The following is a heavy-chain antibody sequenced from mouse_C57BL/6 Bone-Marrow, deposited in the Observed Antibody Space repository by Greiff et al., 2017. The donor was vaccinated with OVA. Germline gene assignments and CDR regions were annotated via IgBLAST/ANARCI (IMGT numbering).Heavy chain of an antibody. J-gene: IGHJ2*01. CDR1: GFTFSSYG. Sequence: EVMLVESGGDLVKPGGSLKLSCAASGFTFSSYGMSWVRQTPDKRLEWVATISSGGSYTYYPDSVKGRFTISRDNAKNTLYLQMSSLKSEDTAMYYCARQRDYGSSYDYFDYWGQGTTLTVSS. D-gene: IGHD1-1*01. CDR2: ISSGGSYT. V-gene: IGHV5-6*02. CDR3: ARQRDYGSSYDYFDY.